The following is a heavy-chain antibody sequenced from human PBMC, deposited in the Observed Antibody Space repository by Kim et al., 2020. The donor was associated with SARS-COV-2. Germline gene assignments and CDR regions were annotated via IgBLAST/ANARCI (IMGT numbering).Heavy chain of an antibody. CDR2: IDAFGTTT. CDR1: GFSFTNHW. CDR3: VRGSSSSSPLYSFDY. J-gene: IGHJ4*02. V-gene: IGHV3-74*01. Sequence: GGSLRLSCATSGFSFTNHWMHWVRQAPGKGLVWVSCIDAFGTTTAYADSVKGRLTISRDNVMRTMYLQMNNLEVEDTAVYYCVRGSSSSSPLYSFDYWGQGSLVTVSS. D-gene: IGHD6-13*01.